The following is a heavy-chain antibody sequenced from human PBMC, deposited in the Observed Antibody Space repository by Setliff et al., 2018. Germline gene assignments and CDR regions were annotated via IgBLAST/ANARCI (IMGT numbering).Heavy chain of an antibody. D-gene: IGHD6-19*01. CDR2: INSDGSST. Sequence: GGSLRLSCAASGFTFSSYWMHWVRQAPGKGLVWVSRINSDGSSTSYADSVKGRFTISRDNAKNTLYLQMNSLRAEDTAVYYCARDGSSGWYSFYYYYYMDVWGKGTTVTVS. J-gene: IGHJ6*03. V-gene: IGHV3-74*01. CDR3: ARDGSSGWYSFYYYYYMDV. CDR1: GFTFSSYW.